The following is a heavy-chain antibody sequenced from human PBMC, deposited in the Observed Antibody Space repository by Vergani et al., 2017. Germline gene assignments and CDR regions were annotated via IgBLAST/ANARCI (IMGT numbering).Heavy chain of an antibody. V-gene: IGHV1-69*02. CDR2: IIPILGIA. D-gene: IGHD3-22*01. CDR3: ARGGSYYDSSGYYYSYYYYGMDV. CDR1: GGTFSSYT. J-gene: IGHJ6*02. Sequence: QVQLVQSGAEVKKPGSSVKVSCKASGGTFSSYTISWVRQAPGQGLEWMGRIIPILGIANYAQKFQGRVTITADKSTSTAYMELSSLRSEDTAVYYCARGGSYYDSSGYYYSYYYYGMDVWGQGP.